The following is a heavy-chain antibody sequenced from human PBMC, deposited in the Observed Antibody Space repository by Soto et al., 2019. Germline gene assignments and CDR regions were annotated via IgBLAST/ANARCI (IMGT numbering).Heavy chain of an antibody. CDR3: VRGGGGGLFDP. D-gene: IGHD2-15*01. Sequence: KPGGSLRLSCAGSGFTFGDSYMSWIRQAPGKGLEWLSYISPGSRYPAYADSVKGRLTISRDNAKRSLYLQMMSLTAEDTAIYYCVRGGGGGLFDPWGQGTMVTVSS. CDR1: GFTFGDSY. CDR2: ISPGSRYP. J-gene: IGHJ5*02. V-gene: IGHV3-11*06.